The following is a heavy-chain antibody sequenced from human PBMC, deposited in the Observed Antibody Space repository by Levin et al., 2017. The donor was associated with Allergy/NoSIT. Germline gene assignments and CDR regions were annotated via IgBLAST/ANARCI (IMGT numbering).Heavy chain of an antibody. CDR3: ARMTSLVVTVMSAFDV. CDR1: GFTFSSYS. D-gene: IGHD2-21*02. Sequence: PGGSLRLSCAAFGFTFSSYSMNWVRQAPGKGLEWVSYISSSSSTIYYADSVKGRFTISRDNAKNSLYLQMNSLRDEDTAVYYCARMTSLVVTVMSAFDVWGHGTMVTVSS. J-gene: IGHJ3*01. V-gene: IGHV3-48*02. CDR2: ISSSSSTI.